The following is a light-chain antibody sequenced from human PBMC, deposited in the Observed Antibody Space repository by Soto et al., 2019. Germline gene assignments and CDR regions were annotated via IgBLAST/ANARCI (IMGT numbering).Light chain of an antibody. CDR3: SSYTTSNTQV. Sequence: QSVLTQPASLSGSPGQSITISCTGTSSDVGTYNYVSWYQHRPGKAPKLMIYDVSYRPSGVSNRFSGSKSANTASLTISGLQAEDEADYYCSSYTTSNTQVFGGGTKLTVL. CDR2: DVS. V-gene: IGLV2-14*01. CDR1: SSDVGTYNY. J-gene: IGLJ3*02.